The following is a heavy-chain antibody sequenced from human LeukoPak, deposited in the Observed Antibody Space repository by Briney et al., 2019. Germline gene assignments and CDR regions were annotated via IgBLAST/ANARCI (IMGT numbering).Heavy chain of an antibody. V-gene: IGHV7-4-1*02. D-gene: IGHD6-19*01. Sequence: ASVKVSCKASGYTLTSYAMNWVRQAPGQGLEWMGWINTNTGNPTYAQGFTGRFVFSLDTSVSTAYLQISSLKAEDTAVYYCARVGEQWLVNYYYYYYTDVWGKGTTVTVSS. J-gene: IGHJ6*03. CDR3: ARVGEQWLVNYYYYYYTDV. CDR2: INTNTGNP. CDR1: GYTLTSYA.